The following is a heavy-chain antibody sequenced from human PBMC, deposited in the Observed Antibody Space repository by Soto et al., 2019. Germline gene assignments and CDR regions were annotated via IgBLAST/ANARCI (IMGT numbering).Heavy chain of an antibody. Sequence: CRASCWALGRYEMDCVCQAPGKGLEWVSYISTSGRYPAYADSVKGRFTISRDNAKRSLYLQMMSLTAEDTAIYYCVRGGGGGLFAPWGQGTMVTVSS. CDR1: CWALGRYE. CDR2: ISTSGRYP. V-gene: IGHV3-48*03. J-gene: IGHJ5*02. D-gene: IGHD2-15*01. CDR3: VRGGGGGLFAP.